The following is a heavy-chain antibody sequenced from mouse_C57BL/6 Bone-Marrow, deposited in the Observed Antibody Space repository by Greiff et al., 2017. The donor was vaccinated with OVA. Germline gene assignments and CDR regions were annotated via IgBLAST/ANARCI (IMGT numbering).Heavy chain of an antibody. CDR1: GYTFTSYW. V-gene: IGHV1-55*01. Sequence: KQPGAELVKPGASVKMSCKASGYTFTSYWITWVKQRPGQGLEWIGDIYPGSGSTNYNEKFKSKATLTVDTSSSTAYMQLSSLTSEDSAVYYCAREDYYGSSWFAYWGQGTLVTVSA. J-gene: IGHJ3*01. CDR2: IYPGSGST. CDR3: AREDYYGSSWFAY. D-gene: IGHD1-1*01.